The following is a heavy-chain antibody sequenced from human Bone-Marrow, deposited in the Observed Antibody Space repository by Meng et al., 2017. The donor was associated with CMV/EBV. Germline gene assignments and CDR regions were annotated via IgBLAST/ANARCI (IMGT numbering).Heavy chain of an antibody. CDR1: GGTCSSYA. D-gene: IGHD4-11*01. Sequence: QALLVQSGAEVTKPGSSVKVSCKASGGTCSSYAISWVRQAPGQGLEWMGGIIPIFGTANYAQKFQGRVTITADESTSTAYMELSSLRSEDTAVYYCARDYSNNPPGTFGPLHDPWGQGTLVTVSS. V-gene: IGHV1-69*12. CDR3: ARDYSNNPPGTFGPLHDP. J-gene: IGHJ5*02. CDR2: IIPIFGTA.